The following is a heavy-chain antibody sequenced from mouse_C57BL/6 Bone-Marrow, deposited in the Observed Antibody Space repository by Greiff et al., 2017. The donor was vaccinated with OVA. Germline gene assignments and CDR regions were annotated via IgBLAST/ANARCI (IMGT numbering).Heavy chain of an antibody. CDR2: ISYSGST. V-gene: IGHV3-8*01. CDR1: GYSITSDY. CDR3: ARWGDYYSNWGFAMDY. J-gene: IGHJ4*01. D-gene: IGHD2-5*01. Sequence: EVMLVESGPGLAKPSQTLSLTCSVTGYSITSDYWNWIRKFPGNKLEYMGYISYSGSTYYNPSLKSRISITRDTSKNQYYLQLNSVTTEDTATYYCARWGDYYSNWGFAMDYWGQGTSVTVSS.